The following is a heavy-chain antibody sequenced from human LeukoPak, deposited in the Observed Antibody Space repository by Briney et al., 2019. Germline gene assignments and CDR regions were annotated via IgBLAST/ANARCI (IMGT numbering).Heavy chain of an antibody. CDR2: MNPNSGFT. CDR3: VRETTGTDPFDM. Sequence: ASVKVSCKASGYTFTDYFIHWVRQAPGQGPELMGWMNPNSGFTNYAQKFQGRFTMTRDTSTSTAYMELSGLTSNDAAVYFCVRETTGTDPFDMWGQGTTVTVS. V-gene: IGHV1-2*02. D-gene: IGHD1-1*01. J-gene: IGHJ3*02. CDR1: GYTFTDYF.